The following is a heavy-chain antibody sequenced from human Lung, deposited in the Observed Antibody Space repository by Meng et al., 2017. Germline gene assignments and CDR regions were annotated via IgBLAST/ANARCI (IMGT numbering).Heavy chain of an antibody. Sequence: QPLKEQGPGLVKPSKALSLPWVASGGSISTSGYYWGWIRQPPGKGLEWIGSIGHSGFTYYTPSLKSRVAVSLDTSKSQFSLMLTSVTAADTAVYYCVRSSAWVRTGFDPWGQGTLVTVSS. V-gene: IGHV4-39*01. CDR2: IGHSGFT. D-gene: IGHD6-19*01. J-gene: IGHJ5*02. CDR1: GGSISTSGYY. CDR3: VRSSAWVRTGFDP.